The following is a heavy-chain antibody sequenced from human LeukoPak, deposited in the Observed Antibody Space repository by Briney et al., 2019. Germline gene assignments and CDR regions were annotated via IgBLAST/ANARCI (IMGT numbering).Heavy chain of an antibody. J-gene: IGHJ4*02. CDR1: GGSISSGDYY. Sequence: PSETLSLTCTVSGGSISSGDYYWSWIRQPPGKGLEWIGYIYYSGSTYYNPSLKSRVTISVDTSKNQFSLKLSSVTAADTAVYYCARAGYDFWSGYPRYYFDYWGQGTLVTVSS. D-gene: IGHD3-3*01. CDR2: IYYSGST. V-gene: IGHV4-30-4*08. CDR3: ARAGYDFWSGYPRYYFDY.